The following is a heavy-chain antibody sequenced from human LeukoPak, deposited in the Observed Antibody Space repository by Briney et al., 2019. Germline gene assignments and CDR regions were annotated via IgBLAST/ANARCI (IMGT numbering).Heavy chain of an antibody. V-gene: IGHV1-2*06. Sequence: GASVKVSCKASGYTFTGYYMHWVRQAPGQGLEWMGRINPNSGGANYAQKFQGRVTMTRDTSISTAYMELSRLRSDDTAVYYCAREFVVVVAAFEPWGQGTRVTVSS. CDR3: AREFVVVVAAFEP. J-gene: IGHJ5*02. CDR2: INPNSGGA. CDR1: GYTFTGYY. D-gene: IGHD2-15*01.